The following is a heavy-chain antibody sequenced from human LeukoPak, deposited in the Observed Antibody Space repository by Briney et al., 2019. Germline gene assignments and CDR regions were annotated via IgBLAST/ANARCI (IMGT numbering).Heavy chain of an antibody. CDR2: INHSGST. J-gene: IGHJ4*02. Sequence: PSETLSLTCAVYGVSFSGYYWSWIRQPPGKGLEWIGEINHSGSTNYNPSLKSRVTMSVDTSKNQFSLKLSSVTAADTAVYYCARHFGLWGLDYWGQGTLVTVSS. D-gene: IGHD3-10*01. CDR3: ARHFGLWGLDY. CDR1: GVSFSGYY. V-gene: IGHV4-34*01.